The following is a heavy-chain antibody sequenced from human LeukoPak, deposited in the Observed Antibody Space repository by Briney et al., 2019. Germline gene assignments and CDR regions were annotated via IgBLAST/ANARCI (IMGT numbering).Heavy chain of an antibody. Sequence: SETLSLTCGVYGGSFSGYYWGWIRQPPGKGLEWIGEIHHSGSTNYNPSLKSRVTISVDTSKNQFSLKLSSMTAADTAVYYCARGEAAGTAPGVDYYYPMDVWGQGTTVTVSS. CDR1: GGSFSGYY. CDR2: IHHSGST. D-gene: IGHD6-13*01. J-gene: IGHJ6*02. V-gene: IGHV4-34*01. CDR3: ARGEAAGTAPGVDYYYPMDV.